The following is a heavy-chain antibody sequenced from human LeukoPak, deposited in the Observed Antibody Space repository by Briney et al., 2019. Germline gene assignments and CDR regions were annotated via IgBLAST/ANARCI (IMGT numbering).Heavy chain of an antibody. D-gene: IGHD1-1*01. J-gene: IGHJ6*02. CDR2: IIPIFGTA. CDR3: ARAPHNWIDGPASRYGMDV. Sequence: GASVKVSCKASGGTFSSYAISWVRQAPGQGLEWMGGIIPIFGTANYAQKFQGRVTITADESTSTAYVELSSLRSEDTAVYYCARAPHNWIDGPASRYGMDVWGQGTTVTVSS. V-gene: IGHV1-69*13. CDR1: GGTFSSYA.